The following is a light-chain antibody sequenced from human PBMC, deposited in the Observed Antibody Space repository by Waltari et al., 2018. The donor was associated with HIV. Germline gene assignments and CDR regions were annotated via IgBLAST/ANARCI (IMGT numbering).Light chain of an antibody. V-gene: IGKV1-27*01. Sequence: DIQMTQSPSSLSASVGDRVTITCRASQGISNYLVWYQQRPGKRPKLLIYDASTLQAGVPSRFRGSGAGTDFTLTISSLQPEDVASYYCQQNSSAPFTFGPGTKVDIK. J-gene: IGKJ3*01. CDR3: QQNSSAPFT. CDR2: DAS. CDR1: QGISNY.